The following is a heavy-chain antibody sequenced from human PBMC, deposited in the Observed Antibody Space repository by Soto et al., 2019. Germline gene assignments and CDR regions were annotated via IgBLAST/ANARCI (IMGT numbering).Heavy chain of an antibody. CDR1: GGSIISASYS. D-gene: IGHD6-6*01. V-gene: IGHV4-31*11. Sequence: QVQLQESGPRLVKPSKTLSLSCAVSGGSIISASYSWNWIRQSPGRGLERIGHIYSSGSTYYNPSLKSRVSISVDTSNNQFALKLTSVTAADTDVYFCAREDAARIERWFDAWGQGILVTVSS. J-gene: IGHJ5*02. CDR3: AREDAARIERWFDA. CDR2: IYSSGST.